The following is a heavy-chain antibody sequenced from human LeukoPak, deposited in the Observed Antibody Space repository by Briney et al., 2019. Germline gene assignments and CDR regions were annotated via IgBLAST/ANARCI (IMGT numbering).Heavy chain of an antibody. CDR1: GDSFNSYY. D-gene: IGHD4-17*01. V-gene: IGHV4-4*07. Sequence: PSETLSLTCTVSGDSFNSYYWSWIRLPAGKGLEWIGHIYTGGSTNYSPSLKSRVTMSVDTSKNQFSLKLSSVTAADTAVYYCARSATVYSPFAYWGQGTLVTVSS. CDR2: IYTGGST. J-gene: IGHJ4*02. CDR3: ARSATVYSPFAY.